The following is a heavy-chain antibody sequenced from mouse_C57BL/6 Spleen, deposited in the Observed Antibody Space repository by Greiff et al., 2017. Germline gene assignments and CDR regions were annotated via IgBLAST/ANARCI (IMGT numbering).Heavy chain of an antibody. CDR3: ASSYGSNYVAY. CDR2: IDPSDSYT. Sequence: QVQLQQPGAELVMPGASVKLSCKASGYTFTSYWMHWVKQRPGQGLEWIGEIDPSDSYTNYNQKFKGKSTLTVDKSSSKAYMQLSSLTSEDSAVYYCASSYGSNYVAYWGQGTLVTVSA. V-gene: IGHV1-69*01. J-gene: IGHJ3*01. CDR1: GYTFTSYW. D-gene: IGHD1-1*01.